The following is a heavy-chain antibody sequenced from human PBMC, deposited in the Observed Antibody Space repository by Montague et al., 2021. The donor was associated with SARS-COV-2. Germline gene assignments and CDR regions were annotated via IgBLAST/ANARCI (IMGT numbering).Heavy chain of an antibody. Sequence: SLRLSCPASGFSFRSYAMHWVRQAPGKGLAWVSGMSGAGGSTYYADSVKGRFTISRDNSKNTLYLQMSSLRAEDTAIYYCASAPPHDWNDLRSLDYWGQGTLVTVSS. V-gene: IGHV3-23*01. D-gene: IGHD1-1*01. J-gene: IGHJ4*02. CDR3: ASAPPHDWNDLRSLDY. CDR1: GFSFRSYA. CDR2: MSGAGGST.